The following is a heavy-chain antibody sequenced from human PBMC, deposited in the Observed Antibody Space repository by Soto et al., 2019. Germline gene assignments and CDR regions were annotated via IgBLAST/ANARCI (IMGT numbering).Heavy chain of an antibody. V-gene: IGHV4-59*01. CDR1: GGSISSYY. Sequence: SETLSLTCTVSGGSISSYYWSWIRQPPGKGLEWIGYIHYTGSTNYNPSLRSRITISVDTSKNQFSLKLSSLTAADTAVYYCGRAVRYFDWAHCFDPWRQGTRGTVSS. CDR3: GRAVRYFDWAHCFDP. CDR2: IHYTGST. J-gene: IGHJ5*02. D-gene: IGHD3-9*01.